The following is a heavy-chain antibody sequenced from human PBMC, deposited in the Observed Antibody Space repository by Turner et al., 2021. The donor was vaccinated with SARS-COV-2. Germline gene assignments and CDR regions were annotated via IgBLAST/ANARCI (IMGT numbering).Heavy chain of an antibody. Sequence: VHLVESGGGSVQPGGSLRLSCVASGFTFSRYGMHWVRQAPGKGLEWVAVISYDGSNKYYADSVKGRFTISRDNSKNTLYLQMNSLRAEDTAVYYCAKFMYYYESSGYSTIDYWGQGTLVTVSS. CDR3: AKFMYYYESSGYSTIDY. V-gene: IGHV3-30*18. CDR2: ISYDGSNK. CDR1: GFTFSRYG. J-gene: IGHJ4*02. D-gene: IGHD3-22*01.